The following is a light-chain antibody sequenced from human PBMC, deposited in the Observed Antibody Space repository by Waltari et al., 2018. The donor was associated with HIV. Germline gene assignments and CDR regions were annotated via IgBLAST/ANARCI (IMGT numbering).Light chain of an antibody. CDR3: QQVNSSPCT. CDR2: AAF. J-gene: IGKJ2*02. V-gene: IGKV1-9*01. CDR1: QGIGTH. Sequence: DIQLTQSPSFLSASVGDRVTLTCRASQGIGTHLAWYQQKPGKAPKLLIYAAFTLQSGVPSRFSGSGSGTDFTLTISSLQPEDFATYYCQQVNSSPCTFGQGTKLEIK.